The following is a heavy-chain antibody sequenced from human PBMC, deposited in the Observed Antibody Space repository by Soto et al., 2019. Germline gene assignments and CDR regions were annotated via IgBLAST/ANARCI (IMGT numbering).Heavy chain of an antibody. CDR1: GFTVSIYA. CDR2: ISYDGSNK. CDR3: ARGMESIWGRLVP. Sequence: QVQLVESGGGVVQPGRSLRLSCAASGFTVSIYALHWVRQAPGKGLEWVAVISYDGSNKYLADSVRGRFTISRDNSTNTLYLQMNTLRANYTAIYYCARGMESIWGRLVPWGQGTLFTVSS. D-gene: IGHD3-16*01. V-gene: IGHV3-30-3*01. J-gene: IGHJ5*02.